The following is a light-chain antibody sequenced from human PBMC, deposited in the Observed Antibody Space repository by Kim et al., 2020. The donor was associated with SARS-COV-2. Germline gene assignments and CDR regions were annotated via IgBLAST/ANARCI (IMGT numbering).Light chain of an antibody. CDR1: NIGSKS. Sequence: VSVAPGKTARINCGGNNIGSKSVHWYQQKPGQAPVLVIYYDSDRPSGIPERFSGSNSGNTATLTISRVEAGDEADYYCQVWDSSVVFGGGTQLTVL. CDR2: YDS. J-gene: IGLJ2*01. CDR3: QVWDSSVV. V-gene: IGLV3-21*04.